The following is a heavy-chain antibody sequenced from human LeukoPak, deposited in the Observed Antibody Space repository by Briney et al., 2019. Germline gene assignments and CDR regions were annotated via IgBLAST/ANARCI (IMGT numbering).Heavy chain of an antibody. CDR2: INAGNGNT. CDR1: GYTFNSYA. CDR3: ARDPENLNWFDP. V-gene: IGHV1-3*01. J-gene: IGHJ5*02. D-gene: IGHD1-14*01. Sequence: ASVTVSCKASGYTFNSYAMHWVRQAPGQRLEWMGWINAGNGNTRYSQKFQGRVTITRDTSASTAYMELSSLRSEDTAVYYCARDPENLNWFDPWGQGTLVTVSS.